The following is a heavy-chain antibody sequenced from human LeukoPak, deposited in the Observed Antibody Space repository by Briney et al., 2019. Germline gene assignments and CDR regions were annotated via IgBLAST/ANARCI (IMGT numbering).Heavy chain of an antibody. J-gene: IGHJ3*02. D-gene: IGHD3-16*02. CDR1: GGTFSSYA. CDR2: IIPIFGTA. V-gene: IGHV1-69*13. Sequence: ASVKVSCKASGGTFSSYAISGVRQAPGQGLEWMGGIIPIFGTANYAQKFQGRVTITADESTSTAYMELSSLRSEDTAVYYCARDQKGGGIFGAFDIWGQGTMVTVSS. CDR3: ARDQKGGGIFGAFDI.